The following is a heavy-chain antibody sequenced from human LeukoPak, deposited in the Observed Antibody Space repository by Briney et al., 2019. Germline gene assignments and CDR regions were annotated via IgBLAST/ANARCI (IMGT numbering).Heavy chain of an antibody. CDR2: IYSGGST. Sequence: QPGGSLRLSCAASGFTVSSNYMSWVRQAPGEGLEWVSVIYSGGSTYYADSVKGRFTISRDNSKNTLYLQMNSLRAEDTAVYYCARSPTKWELLFFDYWGQGTLVTVSS. D-gene: IGHD1-26*01. CDR1: GFTVSSNY. CDR3: ARSPTKWELLFFDY. J-gene: IGHJ4*02. V-gene: IGHV3-66*02.